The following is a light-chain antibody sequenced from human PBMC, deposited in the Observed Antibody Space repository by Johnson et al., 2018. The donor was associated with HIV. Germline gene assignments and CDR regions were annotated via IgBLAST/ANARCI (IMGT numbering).Light chain of an antibody. CDR2: END. V-gene: IGLV1-51*02. Sequence: QSVLTQPPSVYAAAGQNVSISCSGSSSNIGNNYVSWYQQIPGAVPKLLIYENDKRPSGIPDRFSGSKSGTSATLGITGLQTGDEADYYCGTWDSSLSAGEYVFGTGTKVSVL. J-gene: IGLJ1*01. CDR1: SSNIGNNY. CDR3: GTWDSSLSAGEYV.